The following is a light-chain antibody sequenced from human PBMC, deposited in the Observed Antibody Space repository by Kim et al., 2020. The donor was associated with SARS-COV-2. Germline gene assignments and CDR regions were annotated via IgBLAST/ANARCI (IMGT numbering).Light chain of an antibody. Sequence: SSELTQDPAVSVALGQTVRITCQGDSLRSYYATWYQQKPGQAPILVIYGKNNRPSGIPDRFSGSSSGNTASLTITGTQAGDEADYYCNSRDSNDNDVFG. CDR1: SLRSYY. V-gene: IGLV3-19*01. J-gene: IGLJ2*01. CDR3: NSRDSNDNDV. CDR2: GKN.